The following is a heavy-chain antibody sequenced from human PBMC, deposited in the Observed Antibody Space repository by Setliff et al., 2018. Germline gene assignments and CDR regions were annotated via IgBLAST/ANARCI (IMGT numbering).Heavy chain of an antibody. V-gene: IGHV4-4*08. CDR3: ARGSYYDSSGYSPDCFDY. D-gene: IGHD3-22*01. J-gene: IGHJ4*02. CDR2: IYTSGST. CDR1: GGSISSYY. Sequence: PSETLSLTCTVSGGSISSYYWIWIRQPPGKGLEWIGYIYTSGSTNYNPSLKSRVTISLDTSKNQFSLKLSSVSAADTAVYYRARGSYYDSSGYSPDCFDYWGQGTLVTVSS.